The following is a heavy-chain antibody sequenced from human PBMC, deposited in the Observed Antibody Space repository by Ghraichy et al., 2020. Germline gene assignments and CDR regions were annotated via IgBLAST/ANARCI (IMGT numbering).Heavy chain of an antibody. Sequence: SQTLSLTCTVSGGSISSSSYYWGWIRQPPGKGLEWIGSIYYSGSTYYNPSLKSRVTISVDTSKNQFSLKRSSVTAADTAVYYWSRHGTPELDYWGQGTLVTVSS. V-gene: IGHV4-39*01. CDR2: IYYSGST. D-gene: IGHD1-7*01. CDR3: SRHGTPELDY. J-gene: IGHJ4*02. CDR1: GGSISSSSYY.